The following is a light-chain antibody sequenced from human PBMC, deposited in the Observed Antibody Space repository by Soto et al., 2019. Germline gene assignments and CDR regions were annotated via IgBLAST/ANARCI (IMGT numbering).Light chain of an antibody. CDR2: DVN. V-gene: IGLV2-14*01. CDR1: SSDVGSYNR. CDR3: NSYTSSETYV. J-gene: IGLJ1*01. Sequence: QSVLTQPASVSGSPGQSITISCTGTSSDVGSYNRVSWYQQPPGTAPKLMIFDVNNRPSGVSYRFSGSKSGNTAYLTISGLQPEDEADYYCNSYTSSETYVFGTGTKVTVL.